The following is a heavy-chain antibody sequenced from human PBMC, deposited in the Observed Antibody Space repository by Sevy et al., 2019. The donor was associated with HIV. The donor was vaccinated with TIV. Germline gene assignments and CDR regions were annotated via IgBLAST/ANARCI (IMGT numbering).Heavy chain of an antibody. CDR1: GGSITSLY. D-gene: IGHD1-26*01. Sequence: SETLSLTCTVSGGSITSLYWNWIRQPPGKGLEWIANIYYNGHINYNPSLKSRVTLSLDTSKNRFYVRLSSVTAADTAMYYCAGENAWGRGYSWGQGTLVTVSS. CDR3: AGENAWGRGYS. J-gene: IGHJ4*02. V-gene: IGHV4-59*11. CDR2: IYYNGHI.